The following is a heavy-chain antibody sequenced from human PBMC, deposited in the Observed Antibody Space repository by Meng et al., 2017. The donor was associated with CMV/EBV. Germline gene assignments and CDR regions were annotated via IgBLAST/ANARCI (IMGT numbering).Heavy chain of an antibody. CDR2: INPSGGST. CDR1: GYTFTSYY. D-gene: IGHD3-16*01. J-gene: IGHJ6*02. Sequence: ASVKVSCKASGYTFTSYYMHWVRQAPGQGLEWMGIINPSGGSTSYAQKFQGRVTMTRDTSTSTVYMELSSLRSEDTAVYYCARDSITRPWDYYYGMDVWGQGTTATVSS. V-gene: IGHV1-46*01. CDR3: ARDSITRPWDYYYGMDV.